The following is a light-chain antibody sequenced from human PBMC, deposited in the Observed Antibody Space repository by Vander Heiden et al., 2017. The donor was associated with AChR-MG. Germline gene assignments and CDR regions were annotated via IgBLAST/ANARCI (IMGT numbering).Light chain of an antibody. V-gene: IGLV2-14*03. CDR3: TSYTSGKSPSVV. Sequence: QSAPTQPASVSGSPGQSVTISCTVAPSDIDDYRYVSWYQQPPGKAPKLIIYDVTKRPSGVSDRFSGSKSGKTASLTISGVQSEDEAIYYCTSYTSGKSPSVVFGRGTKLTVV. J-gene: IGLJ2*01. CDR2: DVT. CDR1: PSDIDDYRY.